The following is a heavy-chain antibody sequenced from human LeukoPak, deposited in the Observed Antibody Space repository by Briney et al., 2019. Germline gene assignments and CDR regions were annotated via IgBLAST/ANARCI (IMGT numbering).Heavy chain of an antibody. J-gene: IGHJ4*02. CDR2: IIPILGIA. CDR3: ARDRTGRDGYNFPGY. Sequence: ASVKVSCKASGGTFSSYTISWVRQAPGQGLEWMGRIIPILGIANYAQKFQRRVTITADKSTSTAYMELSSLRSEDTAVYYCARDRTGRDGYNFPGYWGQGTLVTVSS. V-gene: IGHV1-69*04. CDR1: GGTFSSYT. D-gene: IGHD5-24*01.